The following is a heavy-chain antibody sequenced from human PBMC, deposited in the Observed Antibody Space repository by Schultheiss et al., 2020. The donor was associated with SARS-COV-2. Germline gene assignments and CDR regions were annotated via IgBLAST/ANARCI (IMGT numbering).Heavy chain of an antibody. J-gene: IGHJ4*02. Sequence: SETLSLTCTVSGGSISSGGYYWSWIRQPPGKGLEWIGEINHSGSTNYNPSLKSRVTISVDTSKNQFSLKLSSVTAADTAVYYCARGVSGYSYGKADYWGQGTLVTVSS. CDR1: GGSISSGGYY. D-gene: IGHD5-18*01. CDR2: INHSGST. V-gene: IGHV4-39*07. CDR3: ARGVSGYSYGKADY.